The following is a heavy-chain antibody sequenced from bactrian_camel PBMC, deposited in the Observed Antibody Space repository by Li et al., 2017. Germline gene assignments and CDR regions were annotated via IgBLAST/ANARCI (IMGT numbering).Heavy chain of an antibody. V-gene: IGHV3S53*01. Sequence: HVQLVESGGGSVQAGGSLRLSCAGGGYAISMRCMAWFRQIPGKEREVVATIGRDDATIYADAVKGRFDISRDNANRTVYLQMNSLKPEDTAVYYCAVHTRYTCVMRRGDFGYWGQGTQVTVS. CDR3: AVHTRYTCVMRRGDFGY. CDR2: IGRDDAT. J-gene: IGHJ6*01. CDR1: GYAISMRC. D-gene: IGHD2*01.